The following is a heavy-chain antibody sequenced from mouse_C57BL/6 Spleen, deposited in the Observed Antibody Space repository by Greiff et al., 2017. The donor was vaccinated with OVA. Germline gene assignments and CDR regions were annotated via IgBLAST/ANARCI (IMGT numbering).Heavy chain of an antibody. D-gene: IGHD1-1*01. CDR3: ASNFYYGSSRLDY. CDR2: ISSGSSTI. Sequence: EVKLVESGGGLVKPGGSLKLSCAASGFTFSDYGMHWVRQAPEKGLEWVAYISSGSSTIYYADTVKGRFTISRDNAKNTLCLQMTSLRSEDTAMYYCASNFYYGSSRLDYWGQGTTLTVSS. J-gene: IGHJ2*01. CDR1: GFTFSDYG. V-gene: IGHV5-17*01.